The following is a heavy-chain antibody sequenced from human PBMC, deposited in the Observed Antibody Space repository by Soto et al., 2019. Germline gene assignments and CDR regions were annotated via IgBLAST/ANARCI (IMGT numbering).Heavy chain of an antibody. CDR1: GFTFSSYG. J-gene: IGHJ6*02. CDR3: ARGYCSSTSCYLYQYGMDV. D-gene: IGHD2-2*01. CDR2: IWYDGSNK. Sequence: QVQLVESGGGVVQPGRSLRLSCAASGFTFSSYGMHWVRQAPGKGLEWVAVIWYDGSNKYYADSVKGRFTISRDNSKNTLYLQMNSLRAEDTAVYYCARGYCSSTSCYLYQYGMDVWGQGTTVTVSS. V-gene: IGHV3-33*01.